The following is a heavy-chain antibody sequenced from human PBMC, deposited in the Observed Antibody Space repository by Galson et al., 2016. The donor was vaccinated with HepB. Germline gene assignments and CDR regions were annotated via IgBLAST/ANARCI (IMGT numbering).Heavy chain of an antibody. Sequence: SLRLSCAASGFTFDDYGMHWVRQAPGKGLEWVSGITRNSDRMGYADSVKGRFTISRDNARGSLYLQMKSLRAEDTALYYCARDTTAGLGDLDHWGQGALVTVSS. CDR3: ARDTTAGLGDLDH. CDR2: ITRNSDRM. CDR1: GFTFDDYG. J-gene: IGHJ4*02. V-gene: IGHV3-9*01. D-gene: IGHD3-16*01.